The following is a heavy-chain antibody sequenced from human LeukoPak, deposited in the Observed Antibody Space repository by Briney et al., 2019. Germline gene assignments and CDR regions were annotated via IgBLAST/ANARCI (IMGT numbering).Heavy chain of an antibody. CDR2: ISGGTGGST. V-gene: IGHV3-23*01. D-gene: IGHD6-13*01. J-gene: IGHJ4*02. CDR3: AKRGSSSWTQFDY. Sequence: GGSLRLSCAASGFTFNDYAINWVRQAPGKGLEWVSVISGGTGGSTYYADSVKGQFTISRDNSKNTLYLQMNSLRAEDTAVYYCAKRGSSSWTQFDYWGQGTLVTVSS. CDR1: GFTFNDYA.